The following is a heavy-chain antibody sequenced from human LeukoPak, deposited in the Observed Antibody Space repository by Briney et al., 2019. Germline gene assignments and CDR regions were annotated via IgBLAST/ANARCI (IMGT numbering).Heavy chain of an antibody. Sequence: GGSLRLSCAASGFTFSSYAMSWVRQAPGKGLEWVSAISGSGGSTYYADSVKGRFTISRDNSKNTLYLQMNSLRAEDTAVYYCAKDRENDSGSYFRAEYFQHWGQGTLVTVSS. CDR1: GFTFSSYA. CDR2: ISGSGGST. V-gene: IGHV3-23*01. D-gene: IGHD1-26*01. CDR3: AKDRENDSGSYFRAEYFQH. J-gene: IGHJ1*01.